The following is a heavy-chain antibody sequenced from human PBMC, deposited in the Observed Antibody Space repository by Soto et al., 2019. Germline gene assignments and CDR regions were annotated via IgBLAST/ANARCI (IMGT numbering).Heavy chain of an antibody. CDR2: IEISGRAT. J-gene: IGHJ4*02. CDR3: AKGDGGYFDH. D-gene: IGHD3-16*01. Sequence: DVQLLESGGGLVQPGGSLRLSCIASGFSFSNYDMIWVRQAPGKGPEWVSSIEISGRATYYADAVKGRFTISRDDSKKAVDLQMNSMRGADTDVYFCAKGDGGYFDHGGQGSLVTVSS. CDR1: GFSFSNYD. V-gene: IGHV3-23*05.